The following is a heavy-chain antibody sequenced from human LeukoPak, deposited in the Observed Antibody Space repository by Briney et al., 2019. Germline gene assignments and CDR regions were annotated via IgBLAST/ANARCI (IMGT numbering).Heavy chain of an antibody. D-gene: IGHD3-9*01. J-gene: IGHJ6*02. CDR1: GYTLTELS. CDR2: FDPEDGET. Sequence: ASVKVSCKVSGYTLTELSMHWVRQAPGKGLEWMGGFDPEDGETIYAQKFQGRVTMTEDTSTDTAYMELNSLRAEDTAVYYCAKDRTVLRYFDWLFHYYGMDVWGQGTLVTVSS. V-gene: IGHV1-24*01. CDR3: AKDRTVLRYFDWLFHYYGMDV.